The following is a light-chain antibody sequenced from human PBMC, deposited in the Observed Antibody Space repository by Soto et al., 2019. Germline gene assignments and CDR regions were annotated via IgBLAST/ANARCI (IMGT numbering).Light chain of an antibody. CDR2: WGS. CDR3: MQAHHLPRC. V-gene: IGKV2-28*01. J-gene: IGKJ2*03. CDR1: QSLLHSNGYDY. Sequence: DIVMTQSPLSLPATPGEPASISCRSSQSLLHSNGYDYLDWYLQKPGQTPQLPINWGSSRDSRVHERFSGRGTGAALTLNISRVEAEDVGVYYCMQAHHLPRCCGQGT.